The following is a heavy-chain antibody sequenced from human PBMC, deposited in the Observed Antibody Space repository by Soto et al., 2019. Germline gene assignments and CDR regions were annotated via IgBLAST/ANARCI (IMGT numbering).Heavy chain of an antibody. D-gene: IGHD4-17*01. V-gene: IGHV1-69*13. CDR3: AGEAYGDYLFDY. CDR1: GGTFSSYA. J-gene: IGHJ4*02. Sequence: ASVKVSCKASGGTFSSYAISWVRQAPGQGLEWMGGIIPIFGTANYAQKFQGRVTITADESTSTAYMELSSLRSEDTAVYYCAGEAYGDYLFDYWGQGTLVTVSS. CDR2: IIPIFGTA.